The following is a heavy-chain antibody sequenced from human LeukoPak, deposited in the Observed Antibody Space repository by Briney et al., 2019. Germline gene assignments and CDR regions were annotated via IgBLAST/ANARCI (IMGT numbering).Heavy chain of an antibody. J-gene: IGHJ4*02. CDR3: ASAAEGLQFDY. CDR1: GVSISRYY. D-gene: IGHD5-24*01. Sequence: SETLSLTCTVSGVSISRYYWSWIRQPPGEGLEWIGYISYSGSTNYSPSLKSRVTISVDMSKNQLSLKVNSVTAADTAVYYCASAAEGLQFDYWGQGTLVTVSS. CDR2: ISYSGST. V-gene: IGHV4-59*08.